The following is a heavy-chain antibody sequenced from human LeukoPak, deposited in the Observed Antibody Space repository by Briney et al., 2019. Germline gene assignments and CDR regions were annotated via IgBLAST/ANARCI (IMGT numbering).Heavy chain of an antibody. CDR2: IYYSGST. CDR3: ARHCSSTSCYTGDAFDI. D-gene: IGHD2-2*02. J-gene: IGHJ3*02. V-gene: IGHV4-39*01. Sequence: PSETLSLTCTVSGGSISSSSYYWGWIRQPPGKGLEWIGSIYYSGSTYYNPSLKSRVTISVDTSKNQFSLKLSSVTAADTAVYYCARHCSSTSCYTGDAFDIWGQGTMVTVSS. CDR1: GGSISSSSYY.